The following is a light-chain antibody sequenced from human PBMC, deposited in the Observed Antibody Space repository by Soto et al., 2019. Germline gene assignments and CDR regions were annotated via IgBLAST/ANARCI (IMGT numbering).Light chain of an antibody. CDR1: QSVSSSY. CDR3: HQYDSSPRT. Sequence: EIVLTQSPGTLSLSPGERATLSCRASQSVSSSYLAWYQQKTGQAPRLLIYGASSRATGIPDRFSGSGSGTAFTLTISRLEPEDFAVYYCHQYDSSPRTCGGGTKVEIK. V-gene: IGKV3-20*01. CDR2: GAS. J-gene: IGKJ4*01.